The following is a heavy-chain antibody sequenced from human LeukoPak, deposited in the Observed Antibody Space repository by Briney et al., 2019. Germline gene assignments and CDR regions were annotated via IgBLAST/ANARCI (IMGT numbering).Heavy chain of an antibody. Sequence: PSETLSLTCTVSGGSISSGYYYWGWLRQPAGKVLEWIGRMYTSGSINYNSSLESRVTISVDTSKNQFSLKLSSVTAADTAVYYCARGSSGYDFYYFDSWGQGILVTVSS. CDR1: GGSISSGYYY. CDR2: MYTSGSI. J-gene: IGHJ4*02. CDR3: ARGSSGYDFYYFDS. V-gene: IGHV4-61*02. D-gene: IGHD5-12*01.